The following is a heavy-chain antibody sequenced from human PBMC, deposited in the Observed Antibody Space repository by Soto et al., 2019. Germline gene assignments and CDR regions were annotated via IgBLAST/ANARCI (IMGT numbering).Heavy chain of an antibody. V-gene: IGHV3-33*01. CDR3: AREVAAHFDY. D-gene: IGHD6-13*01. J-gene: IGHJ4*02. CDR1: GFTFSSYG. CDR2: IWYDGSNK. Sequence: QVQLVESGGGVVQPGRSLRLSCAASGFTFSSYGMHWVRQAPGKGLEWVAVIWYDGSNKYYADTVKGRFTISRDNSKNTLYLQMNSLRAEDTAVYYCAREVAAHFDYWGQGTLVTVSS.